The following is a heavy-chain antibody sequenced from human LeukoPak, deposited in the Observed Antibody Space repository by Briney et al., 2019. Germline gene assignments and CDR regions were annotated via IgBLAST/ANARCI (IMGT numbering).Heavy chain of an antibody. Sequence: PSETLSLTCAVSGYSISSGYYWGWIRQPPGKGLEWIGNIYHSGSTYYNPSLKSRVTISADTSKNQFSLKLNSVTAADTAVYYCARYGYSSSAGDYWGQGTLVTVSS. CDR1: GYSISSGYY. J-gene: IGHJ4*02. D-gene: IGHD6-6*01. V-gene: IGHV4-38-2*01. CDR2: IYHSGST. CDR3: ARYGYSSSAGDY.